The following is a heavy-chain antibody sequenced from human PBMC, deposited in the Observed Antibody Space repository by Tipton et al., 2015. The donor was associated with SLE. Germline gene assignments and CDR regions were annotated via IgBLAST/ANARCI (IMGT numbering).Heavy chain of an antibody. V-gene: IGHV4-31*03. CDR1: GGSISSGSYY. J-gene: IGHJ6*03. CDR2: IYYSGST. CDR3: ARGKGWFGESERKYYYYYMDV. Sequence: TLSLTCTVSGGSISSGSYYWSWIRQPAGKGLEWIGYIYYSGSTYYNPSLKSRVTISVDTSKNQFSLKLSSVTAADTAVYYCARGKGWFGESERKYYYYYMDVWGKGTTVTVSS. D-gene: IGHD3-10*01.